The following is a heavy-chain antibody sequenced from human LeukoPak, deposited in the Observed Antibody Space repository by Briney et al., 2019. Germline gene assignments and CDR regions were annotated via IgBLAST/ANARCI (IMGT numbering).Heavy chain of an antibody. CDR1: GGSFSGYY. Sequence: SSETLSLTCAVYGGSFSGYYWSWIRQPPGKGLEWIGEINHSGSTNYNPSLKSRVTMSVDTSKNQFSLKLSSVTAADTAVYYCAGAGSYYFDYWGQGTLVTVSS. D-gene: IGHD3-10*01. J-gene: IGHJ4*02. V-gene: IGHV4-34*01. CDR3: AGAGSYYFDY. CDR2: INHSGST.